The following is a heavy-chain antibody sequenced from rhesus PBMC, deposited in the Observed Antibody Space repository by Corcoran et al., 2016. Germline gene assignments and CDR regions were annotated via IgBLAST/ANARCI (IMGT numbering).Heavy chain of an antibody. Sequence: QVQLQESGPGLVKPSETLSLTCAVSGGSVSSSNWWSWIRQPPGKGMEWIGYISGSSGSTYYNPSLKSRVTISTDTSKNQFSLKLSSVTAADTAVYYCARDRDSNGWSCDYWGQGVLVTVSS. D-gene: IGHD6S26*01. CDR2: ISGSSGST. CDR3: ARDRDSNGWSCDY. J-gene: IGHJ4*01. V-gene: IGHV4-65*01. CDR1: GGSVSSSNW.